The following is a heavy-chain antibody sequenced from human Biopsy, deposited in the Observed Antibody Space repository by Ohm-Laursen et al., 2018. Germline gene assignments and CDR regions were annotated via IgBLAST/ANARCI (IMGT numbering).Heavy chain of an antibody. Sequence: SLRLSCAAFGFAFSYYGLHWVRQAPGKGLQWVAVMWSDGINKNYADSVKGRFTVSRDNSNNVLYLQMSSLRDEDSAVYYCARDDDTTGHYMILNHWGQGALVIVSP. V-gene: IGHV3-33*01. CDR1: GFAFSYYG. CDR2: MWSDGINK. J-gene: IGHJ5*02. CDR3: ARDDDTTGHYMILNH. D-gene: IGHD3-9*01.